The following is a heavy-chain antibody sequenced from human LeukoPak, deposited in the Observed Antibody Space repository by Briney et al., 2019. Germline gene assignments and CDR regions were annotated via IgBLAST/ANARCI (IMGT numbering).Heavy chain of an antibody. J-gene: IGHJ4*02. V-gene: IGHV1-46*01. CDR2: INPSGGST. Sequence: ASVKVSCKASGYTFTSYYMHWVRQAPGQGLEWMGIINPSGGSTSYAQKFQGRVTMTRDTSTSTVYMELSSLRSEDTAVYYCARGNGGDYYDSSGYYYGTFDYWGQGTLVTVSS. CDR1: GYTFTSYY. D-gene: IGHD3-22*01. CDR3: ARGNGGDYYDSSGYYYGTFDY.